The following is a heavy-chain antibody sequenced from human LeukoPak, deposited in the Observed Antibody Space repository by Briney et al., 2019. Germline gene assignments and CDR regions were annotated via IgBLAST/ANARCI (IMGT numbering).Heavy chain of an antibody. CDR3: ARDGGTMVRGVSYGMDV. J-gene: IGHJ6*04. Sequence: GSSVKVSCKASGGTFSSYAISWVRQAPGQGLEWTGGIIPIFGTANYAQKFQGRVTITADESTSTAYMELSSLRSEDTAVYYCARDGGTMVRGVSYGMDVWGKGTTVTVSS. D-gene: IGHD3-10*01. V-gene: IGHV1-69*01. CDR1: GGTFSSYA. CDR2: IIPIFGTA.